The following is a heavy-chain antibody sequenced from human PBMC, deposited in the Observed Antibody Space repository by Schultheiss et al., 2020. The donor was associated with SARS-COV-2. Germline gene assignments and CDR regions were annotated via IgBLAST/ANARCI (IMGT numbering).Heavy chain of an antibody. CDR1: GYTFSSYD. D-gene: IGHD4-17*01. CDR2: INPNSGGT. Sequence: ASVKVSCKASGYTFSSYDINWVRQATGQGLEWMGWINPNSGGTNYAQKFQGRVTMTRDTSISTAYMDLSRLRSDDTAVYYCARDPDGDPIDYWGQGTLVTVSS. CDR3: ARDPDGDPIDY. J-gene: IGHJ4*02. V-gene: IGHV1-2*02.